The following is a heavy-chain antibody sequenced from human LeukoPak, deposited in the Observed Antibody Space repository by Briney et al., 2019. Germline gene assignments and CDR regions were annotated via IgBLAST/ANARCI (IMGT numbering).Heavy chain of an antibody. CDR2: ISYDGSNK. J-gene: IGHJ4*02. D-gene: IGHD1-1*01. CDR3: AKVRTGHYFDY. Sequence: PGGSLRLSCAASGFTFSSYGMHWVRQAPGKGLEWVAVISYDGSNKYYADSVKGRFTISRDNSNNTLFLQMNSLRAEDTAVYYCAKVRTGHYFDYWGQGTLVTVSS. CDR1: GFTFSSYG. V-gene: IGHV3-30*18.